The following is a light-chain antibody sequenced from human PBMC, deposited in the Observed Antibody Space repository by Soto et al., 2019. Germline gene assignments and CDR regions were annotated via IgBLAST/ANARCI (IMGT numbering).Light chain of an antibody. CDR1: QSINNY. V-gene: IGKV1-39*01. J-gene: IGKJ5*01. CDR2: AAS. Sequence: DIQMTQSPSSLSASVGDRVTITCRASQSINNYLNWYQQKPGKAPNLLIYAASTLQSGVPPRFSGSGSGTDFTLTISSVAPDDLAPYYCQQSSTTPITFGQGTRLEIK. CDR3: QQSSTTPIT.